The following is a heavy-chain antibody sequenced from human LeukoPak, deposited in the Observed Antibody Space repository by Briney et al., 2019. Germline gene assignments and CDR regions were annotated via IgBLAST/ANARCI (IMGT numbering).Heavy chain of an antibody. CDR1: GASISSSNYY. D-gene: IGHD3-10*01. CDR2: IYYSGST. V-gene: IGHV4-39*07. Sequence: SETLSLTCTVSGASISSSNYYWGWIRQPPGKGLEWIGSIYYSGSTYYNPSLKSRVTISVGTSKNQFSLKMNSVTAADTAVYYCARGKWFRAFWSRGTPVTVSS. CDR3: ARGKWFRAF. J-gene: IGHJ4*02.